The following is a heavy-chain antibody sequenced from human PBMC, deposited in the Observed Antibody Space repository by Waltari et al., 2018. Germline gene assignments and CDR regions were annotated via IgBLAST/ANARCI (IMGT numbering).Heavy chain of an antibody. Sequence: EVQLVQSGAAVKKPGDSRKISCKGSGYSFPSYCLVWVRQMHGNGLAWVGLILPGDSDTRYSPSFQGQVPISADKSISTAYLQWSSLKASDTAMYYCARQSPLALLLLDAFDLWGQGTMVTVSS. CDR2: ILPGDSDT. CDR1: GYSFPSYC. V-gene: IGHV5-51*01. J-gene: IGHJ3*01. D-gene: IGHD2-15*01. CDR3: ARQSPLALLLLDAFDL.